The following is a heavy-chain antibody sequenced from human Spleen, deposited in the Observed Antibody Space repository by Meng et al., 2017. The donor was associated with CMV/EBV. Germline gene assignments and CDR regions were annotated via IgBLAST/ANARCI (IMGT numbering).Heavy chain of an antibody. Sequence: SQTLSLTCAVYGGSFSGYYLSWIRQSPGKGLEWIGSVFHSGNAYYNPSLRSRLTISVDTSKNQFSLRLSSVTASDTAVYYCARLGYGSGRSDCDYWGQGTLVTVSS. CDR1: GGSFSGYY. D-gene: IGHD3-10*01. V-gene: IGHV4-34*12. CDR3: ARLGYGSGRSDCDY. CDR2: VFHSGNA. J-gene: IGHJ4*02.